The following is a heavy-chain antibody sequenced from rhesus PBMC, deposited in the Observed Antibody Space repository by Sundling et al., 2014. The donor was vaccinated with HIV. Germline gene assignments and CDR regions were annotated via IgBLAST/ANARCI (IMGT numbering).Heavy chain of an antibody. Sequence: QVQLQESGPAVVKPSETLSLTCAVSGGAITGYYWNWIRQSQGKGLEWIGSIGGNSGSRYYNPSLKSRVTISTDTSNNQFSLNLNSVTAADTAIYYCARASYDRGYSTVWYFDVWGPGTPIIISS. CDR3: ARASYDRGYSTVWYFDV. CDR1: GGAITGYY. J-gene: IGHJ2*01. CDR2: IGGNSGSR. V-gene: IGHV4-165*01. D-gene: IGHD3-28*01.